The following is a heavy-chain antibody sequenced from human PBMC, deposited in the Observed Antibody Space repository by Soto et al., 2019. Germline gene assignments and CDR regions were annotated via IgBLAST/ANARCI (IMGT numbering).Heavy chain of an antibody. V-gene: IGHV4-34*01. Sequence: QVQLQQWGAGLLKPSETLSLTCAVYGGSFSGYYWSWIRQPPGKGLEWIGEINHSGSTNSNPSLKSRVTISVDRSKNGSARKPRSVTAAVTAVYYCARVSAVDCRKDTAFDIWGQGTMDTVSS. CDR3: ARVSAVDCRKDTAFDI. CDR2: INHSGST. D-gene: IGHD6-19*01. J-gene: IGHJ3*02. CDR1: GGSFSGYY.